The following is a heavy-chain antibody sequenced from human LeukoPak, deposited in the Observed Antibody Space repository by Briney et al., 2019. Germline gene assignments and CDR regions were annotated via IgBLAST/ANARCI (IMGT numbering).Heavy chain of an antibody. CDR3: ARVALPSTDFWSGYTFDY. J-gene: IGHJ4*02. CDR2: ISGSGDAT. V-gene: IGHV3-23*01. D-gene: IGHD3-3*01. CDR1: GFTFSSYA. Sequence: GGSLRLSCAASGFTFSSYAMSWVRQAPGKGLEWVSVISGSGDATYYAESVKGRFTISRDNSKNTLYLQMNSLRAEDTAVYYCARVALPSTDFWSGYTFDYWGQGTLVTVSS.